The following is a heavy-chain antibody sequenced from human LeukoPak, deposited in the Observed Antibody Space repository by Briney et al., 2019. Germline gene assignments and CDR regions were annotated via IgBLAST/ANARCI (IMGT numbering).Heavy chain of an antibody. CDR3: ARAGPNDAFDI. V-gene: IGHV3-7*01. J-gene: IGHJ3*02. CDR2: IKQDGSEK. Sequence: GGSLRLSCAASGFTFSSYWMSWVRQAPGKGLEWVANIKQDGSEKYYVDSVKGRFTISRDNAKNSLYMQMNSLRAEDTAVYYCARAGPNDAFDIWGQGTMVTVSS. CDR1: GFTFSSYW.